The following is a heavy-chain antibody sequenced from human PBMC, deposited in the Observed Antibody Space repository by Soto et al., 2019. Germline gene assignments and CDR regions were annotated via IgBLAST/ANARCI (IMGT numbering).Heavy chain of an antibody. D-gene: IGHD3-3*01. Sequence: GGSLRLSCAASGFTFSSYSMNWVRQAPGKGLEWVSYISSSSSTIYYADSVKGRFTISRDNAKNSLYLQMNSLRAEDTAVYYCATTASGVVITETECFQHWGQGTLVTVSS. V-gene: IGHV3-48*01. J-gene: IGHJ1*01. CDR2: ISSSSSTI. CDR1: GFTFSSYS. CDR3: ATTASGVVITETECFQH.